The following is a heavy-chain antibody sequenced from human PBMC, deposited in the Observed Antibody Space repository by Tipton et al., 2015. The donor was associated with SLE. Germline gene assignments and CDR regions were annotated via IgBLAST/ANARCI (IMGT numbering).Heavy chain of an antibody. D-gene: IGHD2/OR15-2a*01. J-gene: IGHJ3*02. Sequence: TLSLTCTVYGVSFSSSYWSWIRQPAGKGLEWIGRIYTSGATDDNPSLKSRVTMSVDTSKNQIFLKMTSVTAADCAVYFCARVWLNNAFDIWGQGTRVTVSS. CDR2: IYTSGAT. CDR3: ARVWLNNAFDI. CDR1: GVSFSSSY. V-gene: IGHV4-4*07.